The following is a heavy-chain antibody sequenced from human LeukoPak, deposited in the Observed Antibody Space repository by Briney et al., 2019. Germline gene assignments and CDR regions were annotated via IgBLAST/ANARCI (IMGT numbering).Heavy chain of an antibody. CDR1: GGSISSGYHY. J-gene: IGHJ4*02. D-gene: IGHD6-13*01. Sequence: SETLSLTCTVSGGSISSGYHYWGWIRQPPGKGLEWIGSIYESGRTHYNPSLRSRITISVDTSKNQFSLELSSVTAADTAVYYCARGDSSGWSLFDYWGQGTLVTVSS. CDR3: ARGDSSGWSLFDY. V-gene: IGHV4-39*01. CDR2: IYESGRT.